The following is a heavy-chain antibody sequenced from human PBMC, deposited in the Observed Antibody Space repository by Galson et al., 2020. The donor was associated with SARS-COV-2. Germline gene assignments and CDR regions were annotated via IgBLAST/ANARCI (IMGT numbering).Heavy chain of an antibody. CDR3: ARESAVQGGYVMDV. D-gene: IGHD5-18*01. CDR2: LHRDGSTT. Sequence: GGSLRLSCAASGFTFSTYWMHWVRQAPGKGLVWVSRLHRDGSTTTYADSVQGRFTISRDNAKNTLYLQMSSLRAEDAAVYYCARESAVQGGYVMDVWGKGTTVTVSS. J-gene: IGHJ6*03. CDR1: GFTFSTYW. V-gene: IGHV3-74*01.